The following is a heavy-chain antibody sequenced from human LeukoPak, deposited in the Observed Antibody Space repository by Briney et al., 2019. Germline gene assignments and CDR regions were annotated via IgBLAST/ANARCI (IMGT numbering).Heavy chain of an antibody. CDR2: ISYDGSNK. CDR1: GFTFSSYG. D-gene: IGHD3-9*01. CDR3: AKESRYLSRTRYYYGMDV. Sequence: GGSLRLSCAASGFTFSSYGMHWVRQAPGKGLEWVAVISYDGSNKYYADSVKGRFTISRDNPKNTLYLQMNSLRAEDTAVYYCAKESRYLSRTRYYYGMDVWGKGTTVTVSS. V-gene: IGHV3-30*18. J-gene: IGHJ6*04.